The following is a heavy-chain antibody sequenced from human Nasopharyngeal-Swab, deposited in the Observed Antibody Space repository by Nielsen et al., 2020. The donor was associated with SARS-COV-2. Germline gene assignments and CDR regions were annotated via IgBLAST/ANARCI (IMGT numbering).Heavy chain of an antibody. V-gene: IGHV3-7*01. Sequence: GGSLRLSCAASGFTFSSYWMTWVRQAPGKGLEWVANIKQDGSEKYYVDSVKGRFSISRDNTKHSLYLQMNSLRAEDTAVYYCARGGGWYGFDYWGQGTLVTVSS. CDR1: GFTFSSYW. CDR3: ARGGGWYGFDY. CDR2: IKQDGSEK. J-gene: IGHJ4*02. D-gene: IGHD6-19*01.